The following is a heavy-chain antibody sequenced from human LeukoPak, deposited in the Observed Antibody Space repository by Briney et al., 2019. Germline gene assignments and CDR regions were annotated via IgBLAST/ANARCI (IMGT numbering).Heavy chain of an antibody. CDR1: GLTFSSYS. Sequence: GGSLRLSCAASGLTFSSYSMIWVRQAPGKGLEWISFIRHDSSDIYYADSVKGRFTISRDNAKNSLYLQMNSLRAEDTAVYYCAREWYGELIWGQGTPVTVSS. CDR3: AREWYGELI. D-gene: IGHD3-10*01. V-gene: IGHV3-48*01. CDR2: IRHDSSDI. J-gene: IGHJ4*02.